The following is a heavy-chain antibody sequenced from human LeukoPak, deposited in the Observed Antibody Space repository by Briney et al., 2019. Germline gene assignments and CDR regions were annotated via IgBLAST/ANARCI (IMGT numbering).Heavy chain of an antibody. CDR1: GGSFSGYY. CDR2: INHSGST. CDR3: ARRGSGWDMDV. J-gene: IGHJ6*03. D-gene: IGHD6-19*01. V-gene: IGHV4-34*01. Sequence: SETLSLTCAVYGGSFSGYYWSWIRQPPGKGLEWIGEINHSGSTNYNPSLKSRVTISVDTSKNQFSLKLSSVTAADTAVYYCARRGSGWDMDVWGKGTTVTISS.